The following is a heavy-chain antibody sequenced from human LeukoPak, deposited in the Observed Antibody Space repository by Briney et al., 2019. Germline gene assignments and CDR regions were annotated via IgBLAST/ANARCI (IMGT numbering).Heavy chain of an antibody. Sequence: ASMKVSCRASGYTFPDYYIHWVRQAPGQGLEWIAFINCHSGVTHFAQKFQGRVTVTRDTSISTVYLDMIRMRSDDTAVYYCARKGRIYGDYDYWGWGTLVTVSS. CDR3: ARKGRIYGDYDY. J-gene: IGHJ4*02. D-gene: IGHD4-17*01. V-gene: IGHV1-2*02. CDR2: INCHSGVT. CDR1: GYTFPDYY.